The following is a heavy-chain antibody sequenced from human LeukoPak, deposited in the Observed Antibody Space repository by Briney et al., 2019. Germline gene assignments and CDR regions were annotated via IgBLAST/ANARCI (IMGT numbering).Heavy chain of an antibody. CDR1: GFTFDDYA. V-gene: IGHV3-9*01. CDR3: AKDVADAARPSDAFDI. Sequence: QAGRSLRLSCAASGFTFDDYAMHWVRQAPGKGPEWVSGISWNSGSIGYADSVKGRFTISRDNAKNSLYLQMNSLRAEDTALYYCAKDVADAARPSDAFDIWGQGTMVTVSS. D-gene: IGHD6-6*01. J-gene: IGHJ3*02. CDR2: ISWNSGSI.